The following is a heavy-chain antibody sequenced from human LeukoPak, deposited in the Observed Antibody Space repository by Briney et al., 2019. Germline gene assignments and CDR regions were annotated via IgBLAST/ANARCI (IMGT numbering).Heavy chain of an antibody. CDR3: AREPFCSSTSCYYYYGMDV. CDR1: GYTFTSYD. D-gene: IGHD2-2*01. CDR2: MNPNSGNT. Sequence: GASVTVSCKASGYTFTSYDINWVRQAPGQGLEWMGWMNPNSGNTGYAQKLQGRVTMTRNTSISTAYMELSSLRSEDTAVYYCAREPFCSSTSCYYYYGMDVWGQGTTVTVSS. V-gene: IGHV1-8*01. J-gene: IGHJ6*02.